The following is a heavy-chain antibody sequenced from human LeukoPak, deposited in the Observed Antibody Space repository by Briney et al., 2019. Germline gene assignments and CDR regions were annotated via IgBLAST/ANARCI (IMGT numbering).Heavy chain of an antibody. Sequence: GASVKVSCKASGYTFTGYYMHWVRQATGQGLEWMGWMNPNSGNTGYAQKFQGRVTMTRNTSISTAYMELSSLRSEDTAVYYCARDGVYDSSGYYLGFPYYYYYMDVWGKGTTVTVSS. D-gene: IGHD3-22*01. CDR1: GYTFTGYY. CDR3: ARDGVYDSSGYYLGFPYYYYYMDV. J-gene: IGHJ6*03. CDR2: MNPNSGNT. V-gene: IGHV1-8*02.